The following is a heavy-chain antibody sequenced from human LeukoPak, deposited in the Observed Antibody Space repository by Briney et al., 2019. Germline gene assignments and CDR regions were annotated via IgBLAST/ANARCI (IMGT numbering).Heavy chain of an antibody. CDR3: ASERGATQYFDY. D-gene: IGHD3-10*01. V-gene: IGHV1-69*04. J-gene: IGHJ4*02. Sequence: SVKVSCKASGYTFTSYDISWVRQAPGQGLEWMGRIIPMLDIQNYAQKFQGRVTITADKSTSTAYMELSSLRSEDTAVYYCASERGATQYFDYWGQGTLVTVSP. CDR1: GYTFTSYD. CDR2: IIPMLDIQ.